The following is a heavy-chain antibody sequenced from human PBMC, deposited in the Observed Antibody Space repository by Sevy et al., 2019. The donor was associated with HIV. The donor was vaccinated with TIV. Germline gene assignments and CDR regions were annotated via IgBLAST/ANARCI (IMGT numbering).Heavy chain of an antibody. CDR1: GYTFTSYG. J-gene: IGHJ5*02. Sequence: ASVKVSCKASGYTFTSYGISWVRQAPGQGLEWMGWISTYNTVRNSAQKFHDRVTMTIDTSTSTAYMELRGQRSDDTAVYYCARSTQVAGRSNWFDPWGQGTLVTVSS. V-gene: IGHV1-18*01. CDR2: ISTYNTVR. CDR3: ARSTQVAGRSNWFDP. D-gene: IGHD6-19*01.